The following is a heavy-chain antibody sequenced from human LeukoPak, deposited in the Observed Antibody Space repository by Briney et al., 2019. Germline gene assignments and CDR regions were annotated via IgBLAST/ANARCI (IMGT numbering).Heavy chain of an antibody. J-gene: IGHJ4*02. CDR1: GYTFTNYH. D-gene: IGHD3-3*01. V-gene: IGHV1-8*03. CDR3: ARGTYYDFWSGYYHFDY. Sequence: ASVKVSCKASGYTFTNYHLHWVRQAPGQGLEWMGWMNPNSGNTGYAQKFQGRVTITRNTSISTAYMELSSLRSEDTAVYYCARGTYYDFWSGYYHFDYWGQGTLVTVSS. CDR2: MNPNSGNT.